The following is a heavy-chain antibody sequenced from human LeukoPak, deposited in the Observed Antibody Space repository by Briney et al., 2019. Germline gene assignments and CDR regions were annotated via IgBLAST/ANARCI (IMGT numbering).Heavy chain of an antibody. CDR2: ISSSSSYI. Sequence: PGGSLRLSCAASGFTFSSYSMNWVRQAPGKGLEWVSSISSSSSYIYYADSVKGRFTISRDNAKNSLYLQMNSLRAEDTAVYYCARGGLKWELNGRRTFDYWGQGTLVTVSS. CDR1: GFTFSSYS. D-gene: IGHD1-26*01. J-gene: IGHJ4*02. V-gene: IGHV3-21*01. CDR3: ARGGLKWELNGRRTFDY.